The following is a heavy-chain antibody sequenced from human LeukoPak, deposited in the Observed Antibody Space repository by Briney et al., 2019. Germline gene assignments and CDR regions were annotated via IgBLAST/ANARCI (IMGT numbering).Heavy chain of an antibody. V-gene: IGHV3-23*01. J-gene: IGHJ4*02. Sequence: GGSLRLSCAASGLTFGSYAMSWVRQAPGKRLEWVSAISGSGGSTYYADSVKGRFTISRDNSKNTLYLQMNSLRAEDTAVYYCATRYCGGDCYSAPLYWGQGTLVTVSS. D-gene: IGHD2-21*02. CDR2: ISGSGGST. CDR1: GLTFGSYA. CDR3: ATRYCGGDCYSAPLY.